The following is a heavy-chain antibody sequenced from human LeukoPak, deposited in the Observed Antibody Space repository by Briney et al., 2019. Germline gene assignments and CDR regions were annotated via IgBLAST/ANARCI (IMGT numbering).Heavy chain of an antibody. Sequence: ASVKVSCKASGYTFTSYYMHWVRQAPGQGLEWMGIINPSGGSTSYAQKFQGRVTMTRDMSTSTVYMELSSLRSEDTAVYYCARCVVVPAAMRAYYYYYMDVWGKGTTVTVSS. V-gene: IGHV1-46*01. D-gene: IGHD2-2*01. J-gene: IGHJ6*03. CDR1: GYTFTSYY. CDR2: INPSGGST. CDR3: ARCVVVPAAMRAYYYYYMDV.